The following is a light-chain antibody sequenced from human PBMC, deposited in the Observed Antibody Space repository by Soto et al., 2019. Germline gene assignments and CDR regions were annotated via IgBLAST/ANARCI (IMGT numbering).Light chain of an antibody. CDR2: GAS. CDR1: QSVSNNY. Sequence: EIVLTQSPGTLSLSPGARATLSCRASQSVSNNYLAWYQQNPGRAPRLLIYGASRRAPGIPDRLSGSGSGTDFTLTISRLEPEDFAVYYCQQYGSSGTFGQGTKV. J-gene: IGKJ1*01. CDR3: QQYGSSGT. V-gene: IGKV3-20*01.